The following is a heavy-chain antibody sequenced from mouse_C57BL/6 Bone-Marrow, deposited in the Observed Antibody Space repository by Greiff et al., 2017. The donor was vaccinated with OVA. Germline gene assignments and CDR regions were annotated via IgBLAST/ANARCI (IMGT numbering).Heavy chain of an antibody. CDR1: GFTFSSYA. V-gene: IGHV5-4*01. D-gene: IGHD1-1*01. CDR3: AREHYGSSYCWYFDV. CDR2: ISDGGSYT. Sequence: EVMLVESGGGLVKPGGSLKLSCAASGFTFSSYAMSWVRQTPEKRLEWVATISDGGSYTYYPDNVKGRFTISRDNAKNNLYLQMSHLKSEDTAMYYCAREHYGSSYCWYFDVWGTGTTVTVSS. J-gene: IGHJ1*03.